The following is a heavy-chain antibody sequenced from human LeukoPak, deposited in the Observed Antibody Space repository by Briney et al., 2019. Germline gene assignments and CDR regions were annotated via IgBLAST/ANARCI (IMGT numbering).Heavy chain of an antibody. J-gene: IGHJ6*03. CDR1: GGSISSATYY. Sequence: SETLSLTCTVSGGSISSATYYWGWIRQPPGKGLEWIGSIYHSGSTSYNPSLKSRVTISVDTSKNQFSLRLSSLTAADTALYYCARDRKYYYHMDVWGNGTSVTVSS. D-gene: IGHD1-14*01. CDR2: IYHSGST. CDR3: ARDRKYYYHMDV. V-gene: IGHV4-39*07.